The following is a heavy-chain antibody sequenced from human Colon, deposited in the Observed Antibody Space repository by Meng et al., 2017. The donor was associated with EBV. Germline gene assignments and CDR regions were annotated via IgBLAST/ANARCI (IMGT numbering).Heavy chain of an antibody. Sequence: QVQLPQWGAGLLKPSETLSRSCAVYGGSFRDYYWPWIRHPPGKGLEWIGEIDHRGNTKYNPSLKSRVTISLDTSKKQFSLKVSSVTAADSAVYYCARRGPSGNFSPWSQGALVTVSS. J-gene: IGHJ5*02. CDR3: ARRGPSGNFSP. CDR2: IDHRGNT. V-gene: IGHV4-34*01. CDR1: GGSFRDYY. D-gene: IGHD3-10*01.